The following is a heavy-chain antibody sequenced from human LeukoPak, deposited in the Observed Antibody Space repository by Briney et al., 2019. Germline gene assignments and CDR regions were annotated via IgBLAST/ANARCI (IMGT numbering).Heavy chain of an antibody. D-gene: IGHD5-12*01. J-gene: IGHJ4*02. CDR1: GFTFGDYA. CDR3: TRGRNGYDTASDY. V-gene: IGHV3-49*04. Sequence: GGALRLSCTASGFTFGDYAMTWVRQAPGEGLEWVGFIRSKTYGGTTEYAASVKGRFTISRDDSKSIAYLQMNSLKTEDTAVYYCTRGRNGYDTASDYWGQGILVTVSS. CDR2: IRSKTYGGTT.